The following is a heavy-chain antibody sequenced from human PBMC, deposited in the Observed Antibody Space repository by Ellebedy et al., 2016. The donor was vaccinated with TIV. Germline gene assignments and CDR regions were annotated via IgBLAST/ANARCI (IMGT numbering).Heavy chain of an antibody. CDR2: ISGSGGST. CDR3: AKDLNTAMVAVGFDC. D-gene: IGHD5-18*01. Sequence: GESLKISXAVSGFTFSSYAMSWVRQAPGKGLEWVSAISGSGGSTYYADSVKGRFTISRDNSKNTLYLQMNSLRAEDTAVYYCAKDLNTAMVAVGFDCWGQGTLVTVSS. V-gene: IGHV3-23*01. J-gene: IGHJ4*02. CDR1: GFTFSSYA.